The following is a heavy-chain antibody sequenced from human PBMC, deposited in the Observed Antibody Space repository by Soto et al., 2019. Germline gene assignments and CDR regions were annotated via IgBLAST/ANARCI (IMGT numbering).Heavy chain of an antibody. CDR3: ANLPLYGSGFDC. D-gene: IGHD3-10*01. Sequence: ESGGALVQPGGSLRLSCTASGFTFDDYAIHWVRQAAGKGLEWISGISWNGDATGYADSVKGRFTISRDNAKNSLYLQMNSLRTEDTAMYFCANLPLYGSGFDCWGQGTLVTVAS. CDR2: ISWNGDAT. V-gene: IGHV3-9*01. J-gene: IGHJ4*02. CDR1: GFTFDDYA.